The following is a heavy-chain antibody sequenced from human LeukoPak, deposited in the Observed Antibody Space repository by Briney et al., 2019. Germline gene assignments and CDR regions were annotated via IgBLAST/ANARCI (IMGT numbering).Heavy chain of an antibody. V-gene: IGHV3-21*01. CDR3: ARAVPLEWLFRPFDY. CDR2: ISSTSSYI. J-gene: IGHJ4*02. CDR1: GFTFSSYS. D-gene: IGHD3-3*01. Sequence: MSGGSLRLSCTASGFTFSSYSMNWVRQAPGKGLEWVSSISSTSSYIYYADSVKGRFTISRDNAKNSLYLQMNSLRAEDTAVYYCARAVPLEWLFRPFDYWGQGILVTVSS.